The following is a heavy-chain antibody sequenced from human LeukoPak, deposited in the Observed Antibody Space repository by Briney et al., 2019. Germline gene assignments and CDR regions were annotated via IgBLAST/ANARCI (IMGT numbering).Heavy chain of an antibody. CDR1: GFSFSGHD. V-gene: IGHV3-21*01. J-gene: IGHJ5*02. CDR2: ISFSSTYI. D-gene: IGHD2-2*01. Sequence: PGGSLRLSCAASGFSFSGHDMNWVRQAPGKGLEWVSSISFSSTYIYYADSVRGRFTISRDNAKNSLYLQMNSLGVEDTAVYYCARADCSSSTCYLRRSWFDPWGQGTLVTVSS. CDR3: ARADCSSSTCYLRRSWFDP.